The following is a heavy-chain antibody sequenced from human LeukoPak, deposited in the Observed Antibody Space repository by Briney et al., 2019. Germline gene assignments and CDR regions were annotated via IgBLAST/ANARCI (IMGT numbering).Heavy chain of an antibody. V-gene: IGHV1-18*01. CDR3: ARDSCSSTSCHGGAWFDP. CDR1: GYTFTSYG. D-gene: IGHD2-2*01. Sequence: ASVKVSCTASGYTFTSYGISWVRQAPGQGLEWMGWISAYNGNTDYAQKLQGRVTMTTDTSTSTAYMELRSLRSDDTAVYYCARDSCSSTSCHGGAWFDPWGQGTLVTVSS. CDR2: ISAYNGNT. J-gene: IGHJ5*02.